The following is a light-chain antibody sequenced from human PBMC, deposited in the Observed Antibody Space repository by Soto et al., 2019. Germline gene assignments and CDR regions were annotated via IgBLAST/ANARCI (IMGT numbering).Light chain of an antibody. CDR1: SSDVGGYNY. CDR2: DGS. J-gene: IGLJ3*02. CDR3: CSYAGSYTRV. Sequence: QSALTQPRSVSGSPGQSVTISCTGTSSDVGGYNYVSWYQQHPGKAPKLMIYDGSKRPSGVPDRFSGSKSGNTASLTISGLQAEDEADYYCCSYAGSYTRVFGGGTKVTVL. V-gene: IGLV2-11*01.